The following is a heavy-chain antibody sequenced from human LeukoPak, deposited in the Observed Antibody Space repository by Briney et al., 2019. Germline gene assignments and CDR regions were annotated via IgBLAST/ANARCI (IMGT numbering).Heavy chain of an antibody. CDR1: GDSVSSNSAA. J-gene: IGHJ4*02. D-gene: IGHD3-9*01. Sequence: SQTLSLTCAISGDSVSSNSAAWNWIRQSPSRGLEWLGRTYYRSKWYNDYAVSVKSRITINPDTSKNQFSLQLNSVTPEDTAVYYCAREYGGDYDILTGYYPSYFDCWGQGTLVTVSS. V-gene: IGHV6-1*01. CDR2: TYYRSKWYN. CDR3: AREYGGDYDILTGYYPSYFDC.